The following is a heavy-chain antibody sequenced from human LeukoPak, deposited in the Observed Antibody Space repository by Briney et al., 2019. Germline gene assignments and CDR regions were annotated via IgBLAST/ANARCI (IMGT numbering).Heavy chain of an antibody. Sequence: SVKVSCKASGGTFSSYAISWVRQAPGQGLEWMGGIIPILGTANYAQKFQGRVTITTDESTSTAYMELSSLRSEDTAVYYCAGASPYFYCSGGSCYFHPWGQGTLVTVSS. V-gene: IGHV1-69*05. CDR2: IIPILGTA. D-gene: IGHD2-15*01. CDR1: GGTFSSYA. CDR3: AGASPYFYCSGGSCYFHP. J-gene: IGHJ5*02.